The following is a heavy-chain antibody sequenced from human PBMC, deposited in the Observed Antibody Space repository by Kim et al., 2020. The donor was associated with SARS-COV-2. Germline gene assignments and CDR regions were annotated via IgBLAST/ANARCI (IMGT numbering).Heavy chain of an antibody. CDR2: ISGSGGST. D-gene: IGHD6-13*01. J-gene: IGHJ5*02. CDR3: AKGKKWVPILGLATAGTDWFDP. Sequence: GGSLRLSCAASGFTFSSYAMSWVRQAPGKGLEWVSAISGSGGSTYYADSVKGRFTISRDNSKNTLYLQMNSLRAEDTAVYYCAKGKKWVPILGLATAGTDWFDPWGQGTLVTVSS. V-gene: IGHV3-23*01. CDR1: GFTFSSYA.